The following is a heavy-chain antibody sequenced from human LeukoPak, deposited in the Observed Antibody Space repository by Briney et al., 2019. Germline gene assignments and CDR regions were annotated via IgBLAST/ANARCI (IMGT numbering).Heavy chain of an antibody. J-gene: IGHJ4*02. CDR1: GYSISSGYY. CDR3: ARPSSGYYKVFDC. CDR2: IYHSGTR. V-gene: IGHV4-38-2*01. D-gene: IGHD3-22*01. Sequence: SETLSLTCAVSGYSISSGYYWGWIRQPPGKGLEWIGSIYHSGTRYYNPSLKSRVTISVDTSKNQFSLKLNSVTAADTAIYYCARPSSGYYKVFDCWGQGTLVTVSS.